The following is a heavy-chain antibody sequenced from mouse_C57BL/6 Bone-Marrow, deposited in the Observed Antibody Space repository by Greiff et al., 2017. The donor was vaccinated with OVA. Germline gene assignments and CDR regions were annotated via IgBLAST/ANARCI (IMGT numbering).Heavy chain of an antibody. CDR2: LDPENGDT. Sequence: VQLKESGAELVRPGASVKLSCTASGFNIKDDYMHWVKQRPEQGLEWIGWLDPENGDTEYASKFQGKATITADASSNTAYLQLSSLTSEDTAVYYCTKTYYYGSHWYFDVWGTGTTVTVSS. J-gene: IGHJ1*03. CDR3: TKTYYYGSHWYFDV. CDR1: GFNIKDDY. V-gene: IGHV14-4*01. D-gene: IGHD1-1*01.